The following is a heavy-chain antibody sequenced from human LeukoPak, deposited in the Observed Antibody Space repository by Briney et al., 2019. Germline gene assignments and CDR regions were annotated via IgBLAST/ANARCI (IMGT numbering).Heavy chain of an antibody. CDR1: GFIFSTYS. D-gene: IGHD2-8*01. Sequence: SGGSLRLSCAASGFIFSTYSMNWVRQAPGKGLEWVSYINSISSTISYADSVKGRFTISGDNAKNSLYLQMNSLRDEDTAVYYCARDDRYAFDYWGQGTLVTVSS. V-gene: IGHV3-48*02. J-gene: IGHJ4*02. CDR2: INSISSTI. CDR3: ARDDRYAFDY.